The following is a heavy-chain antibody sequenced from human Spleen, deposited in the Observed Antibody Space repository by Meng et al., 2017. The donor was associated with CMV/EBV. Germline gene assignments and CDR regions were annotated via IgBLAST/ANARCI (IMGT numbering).Heavy chain of an antibody. V-gene: IGHV1-2*02. CDR1: GYTFNGYY. Sequence: SGYTFNGYYMHWVRQAPRQGLEWMGWINPNSGGTNYAQKCQGRVTMTRETSISTAYMELRRLRADDTAIYYCARGRWHTVVTYWFDPWGQGTLVTVSS. D-gene: IGHD2-15*01. CDR2: INPNSGGT. J-gene: IGHJ5*02. CDR3: ARGRWHTVVTYWFDP.